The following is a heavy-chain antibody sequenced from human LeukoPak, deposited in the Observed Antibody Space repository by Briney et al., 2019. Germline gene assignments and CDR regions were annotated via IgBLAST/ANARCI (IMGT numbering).Heavy chain of an antibody. CDR1: GYTFTGYY. D-gene: IGHD2-15*01. CDR2: INPNSGGT. J-gene: IGHJ4*02. V-gene: IGHV1-2*02. CDR3: ARASVGYCSGGSCYPGVY. Sequence: ASVKVSCKASGYTFTGYYMHWVRQAPGQGLEWMGWINPNSGGTNYAQKFQGRVTMTRDTSISTAYTEPSRLRSDDTAVYYCARASVGYCSGGSCYPGVYWGQGTLVTVSS.